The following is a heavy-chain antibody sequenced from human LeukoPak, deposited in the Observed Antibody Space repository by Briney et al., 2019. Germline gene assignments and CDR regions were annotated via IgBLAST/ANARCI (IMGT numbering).Heavy chain of an antibody. CDR2: ISSSGSST. D-gene: IGHD1-26*01. CDR3: ARRSPGTSSLFYYYMDV. CDR1: GFTFSNHA. J-gene: IGHJ6*03. V-gene: IGHV3-23*01. Sequence: GGSLRLSCAAPGFTFSNHAMSWVRQAPGKGLEWVSGISSSGSSTFFADHVKGRFTISRDNAKNSLYLQMTTLQAEDTAVYYCARRSPGTSSLFYYYMDVWGKGTTVTVSS.